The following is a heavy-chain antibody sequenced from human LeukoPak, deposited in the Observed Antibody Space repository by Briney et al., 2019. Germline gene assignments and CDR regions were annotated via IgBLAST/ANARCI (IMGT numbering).Heavy chain of an antibody. CDR3: ARDSLELLVDY. D-gene: IGHD1-26*01. V-gene: IGHV3-21*01. J-gene: IGHJ4*02. CDR2: ISSSSSYI. Sequence: PGGSLRLSCAASGFTFSSYSMTWVRQAPGKGLEWVSSISSSSSYIYYADSVKGRFTISRDNAKNSLYLQMSSLRAEDTAVYYCARDSLELLVDYWGQGTLVTVSS. CDR1: GFTFSSYS.